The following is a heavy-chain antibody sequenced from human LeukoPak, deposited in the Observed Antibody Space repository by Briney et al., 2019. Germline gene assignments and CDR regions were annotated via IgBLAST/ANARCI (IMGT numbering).Heavy chain of an antibody. D-gene: IGHD2-21*02. Sequence: PGGSLRLSCAASGFTFSSYAMSWVRQAPGKGLEWVSGISGSGDSTYYADSVKGRFTISRDNSNTLYLQMNSLRAEDTAVYYCAKGDWGDSWGQGTLVTVSA. V-gene: IGHV3-23*01. CDR2: ISGSGDST. CDR1: GFTFSSYA. J-gene: IGHJ4*02. CDR3: AKGDWGDS.